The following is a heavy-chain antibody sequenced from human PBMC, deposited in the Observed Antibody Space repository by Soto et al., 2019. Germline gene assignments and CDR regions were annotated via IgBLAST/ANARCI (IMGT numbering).Heavy chain of an antibody. CDR3: ARAFTIVGVIYSQTAFDI. J-gene: IGHJ3*02. V-gene: IGHV1-3*01. CDR2: INAGNGNT. Sequence: ASVKVSCKASGYTFTSYAMHWVRQAPGQRLEWMGWINAGNGNTKYSQKFQGRVTITRDTSASTAYMELSSLRSEDTAVYYCARAFTIVGVIYSQTAFDIWGQGTMVTVSS. CDR1: GYTFTSYA. D-gene: IGHD3-22*01.